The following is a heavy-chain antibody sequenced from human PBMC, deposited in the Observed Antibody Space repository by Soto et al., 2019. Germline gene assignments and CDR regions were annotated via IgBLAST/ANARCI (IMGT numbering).Heavy chain of an antibody. CDR3: GREGYSSGYYYYYGMDV. Sequence: PSETLTLTCTVSGGSIGSYYWSWIRQPPGKGLEWIGYIYYSGSTNYNPSLKSRVTISVDTSKNQFSLKLSSVTAADTAVYYCGREGYSSGYYYYYGMDVWGQGTTVTVSS. CDR2: IYYSGST. D-gene: IGHD3-22*01. V-gene: IGHV4-59*01. J-gene: IGHJ6*02. CDR1: GGSIGSYY.